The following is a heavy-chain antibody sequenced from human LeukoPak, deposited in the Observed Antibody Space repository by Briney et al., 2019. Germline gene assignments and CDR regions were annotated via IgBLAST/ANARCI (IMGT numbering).Heavy chain of an antibody. V-gene: IGHV4-4*07. CDR2: IYPSGYT. CDR1: GGSISTYY. Sequence: SETLSLTCTVSGGSISTYYWSWLRQPAGKGLEWIGRIYPSGYTNYNPSLKSRVTMSVDTSKYHFSLKLSSVTAADTAVYYCAGIWFGELDYYYMDVWGKGTSVTVSS. J-gene: IGHJ6*03. CDR3: AGIWFGELDYYYMDV. D-gene: IGHD3-10*01.